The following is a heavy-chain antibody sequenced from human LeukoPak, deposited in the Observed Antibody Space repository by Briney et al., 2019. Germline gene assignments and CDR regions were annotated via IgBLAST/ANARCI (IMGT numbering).Heavy chain of an antibody. Sequence: GGSLRLSCAASGFTFSSYWMSWVRQAPGKGLEWVANIKQDGSEKYYVDSVKGRFTISRDNAKNSLYLQMNSLRAEDTAVYYCARDYGWARDYGDYHNSYADAFDIWGQGTMVTVSS. CDR1: GFTFSSYW. J-gene: IGHJ3*02. V-gene: IGHV3-7*03. CDR2: IKQDGSEK. CDR3: ARDYGWARDYGDYHNSYADAFDI. D-gene: IGHD4-17*01.